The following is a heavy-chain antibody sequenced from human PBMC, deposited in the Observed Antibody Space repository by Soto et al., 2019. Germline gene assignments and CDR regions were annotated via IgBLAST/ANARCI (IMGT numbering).Heavy chain of an antibody. CDR2: INTNTGNP. V-gene: IGHV7-4-1*02. CDR1: GYTFTSYA. D-gene: IGHD6-6*01. CDR3: ARDHRDSSSQDDAFDI. Sequence: ASVKVSCKASGYTFTSYAMNWVRQAPGQGLEWMGWINTNTGNPTYAQGFTGRFVFSLDTSVSTAYLQISSLKAEDTAVYYCARDHRDSSSQDDAFDIWGQGTMVTVSS. J-gene: IGHJ3*02.